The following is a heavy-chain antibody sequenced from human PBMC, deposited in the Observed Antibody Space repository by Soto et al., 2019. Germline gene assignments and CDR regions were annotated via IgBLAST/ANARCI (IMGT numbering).Heavy chain of an antibody. Sequence: QVHLVESGGGVVQPGRSLRLSCAASGFTFSSFGIHWVRQAPGKGLEWVAVISYDGSKKYYADSLKGRFTISRDNSKNTLYLQMNSLRAEDTAVYYCAKSLGGHDALHYWGQGTLVSVSS. CDR2: ISYDGSKK. V-gene: IGHV3-30*18. CDR3: AKSLGGHDALHY. D-gene: IGHD2-15*01. J-gene: IGHJ4*02. CDR1: GFTFSSFG.